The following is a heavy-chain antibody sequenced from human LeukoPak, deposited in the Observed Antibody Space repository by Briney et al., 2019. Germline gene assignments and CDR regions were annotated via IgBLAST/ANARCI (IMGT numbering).Heavy chain of an antibody. CDR3: ARGPLISSASSGTDY. CDR2: INAGDGNT. CDR1: GYTFTSYD. J-gene: IGHJ4*02. D-gene: IGHD2-2*01. Sequence: ASVKVSCKASGYTFTSYDINWVRQATGQGLEWMGWINAGDGNTKYSQKFQGRVTITRDTSASTAYMELSSLRSEDTAVYYCARGPLISSASSGTDYWGQGTLVTVSS. V-gene: IGHV1-3*01.